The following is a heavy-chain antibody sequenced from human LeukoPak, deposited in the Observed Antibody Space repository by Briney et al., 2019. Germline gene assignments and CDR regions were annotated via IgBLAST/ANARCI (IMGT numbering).Heavy chain of an antibody. V-gene: IGHV4-39*01. D-gene: IGHD6-13*01. CDR1: GGSISSSNYY. CDR2: IFYSGST. J-gene: IGHJ4*02. CDR3: ATYSTSWSGDY. Sequence: SETLSLTCTVSGGSISSSNYYWCWIRQPPGKGLEWIGSIFYSGSTYHNPSLKSRVTISVDTSKNQFSLKVSSVTAADTAVYYYATYSTSWSGDYWGQGTLVTVSS.